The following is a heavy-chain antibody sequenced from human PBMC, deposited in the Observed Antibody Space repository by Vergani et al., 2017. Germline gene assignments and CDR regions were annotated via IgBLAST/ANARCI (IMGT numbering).Heavy chain of an antibody. J-gene: IGHJ4*02. CDR3: ARDFYDSSGPSHY. D-gene: IGHD3-22*01. CDR1: GYTFTSYY. V-gene: IGHV1-2*02. Sequence: QVQLVQSGAEVKKPGASVKVSCKASGYTFTSYYMHWVRQAPGQGLEWMGWINPNSGDTNYAQKFQGRVTMTRDTSVSTAYMELSRLRSDDTAVYYCARDFYDSSGPSHYWGQGTLVTVSS. CDR2: INPNSGDT.